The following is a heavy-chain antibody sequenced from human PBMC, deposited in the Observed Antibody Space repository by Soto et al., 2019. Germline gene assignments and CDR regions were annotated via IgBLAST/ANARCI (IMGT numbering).Heavy chain of an antibody. CDR2: ISAYNGNT. J-gene: IGHJ4*02. V-gene: IGHV1-18*01. CDR1: GYTYTIDG. Sequence: VKGACKAAGYTYTIDGGSWVRQAHGQGLEWMGWISAYNGNTNYAQKLQGRVTMTTDTSTSTAYMELRSLRSDDTAVYYCARGRPVDYWGQGTLVTVSS. CDR3: ARGRPVDY.